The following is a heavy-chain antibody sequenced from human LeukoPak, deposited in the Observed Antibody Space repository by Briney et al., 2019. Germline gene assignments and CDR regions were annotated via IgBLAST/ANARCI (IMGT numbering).Heavy chain of an antibody. CDR2: IYHSGST. Sequence: PSETLSLTCTVSGYSISSGKYWGWIRQPPGKGLEWIGSIYHSGSTYYNPSLKSRVTISVDKSKNQFSLKLSSVTAADTAVYYCARAKEGQWLVRGRYDYWGQGTLVTVSS. CDR1: GYSISSGKY. CDR3: ARAKEGQWLVRGRYDY. D-gene: IGHD6-19*01. V-gene: IGHV4-38-2*02. J-gene: IGHJ4*02.